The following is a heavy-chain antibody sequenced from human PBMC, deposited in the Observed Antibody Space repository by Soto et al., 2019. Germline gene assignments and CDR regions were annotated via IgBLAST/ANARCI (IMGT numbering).Heavy chain of an antibody. J-gene: IGHJ4*02. Sequence: SETLSLTCTVSGGSISSYYWSWIRQPPGKGLEWIGFVYCNGDTNYNPSLKSRVTISVDTSKNQFSLKLTSVTAADTAIYYCARGEQSYLMPYFDYWGQGILVTVSS. CDR2: VYCNGDT. CDR3: ARGEQSYLMPYFDY. D-gene: IGHD2-2*01. CDR1: GGSISSYY. V-gene: IGHV4-59*01.